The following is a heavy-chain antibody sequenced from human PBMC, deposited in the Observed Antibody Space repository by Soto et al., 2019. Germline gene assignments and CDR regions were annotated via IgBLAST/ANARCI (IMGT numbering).Heavy chain of an antibody. CDR2: IWYDGSNK. V-gene: IGHV3-33*01. CDR3: ARDFWEYSSSSADY. Sequence: GGSLRLSCAASGFTFSSYGMHWVRQAPGKGLEWVAVIWYDGSNKYYADSVKGRFTISRDNSKNTLYLQMNSLRAEDTAVYYCARDFWEYSSSSADYWGQGTLVTVSS. CDR1: GFTFSSYG. D-gene: IGHD6-6*01. J-gene: IGHJ4*02.